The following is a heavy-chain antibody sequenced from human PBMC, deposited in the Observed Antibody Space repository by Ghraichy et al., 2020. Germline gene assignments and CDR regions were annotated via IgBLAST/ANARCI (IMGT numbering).Heavy chain of an antibody. CDR2: INPNSGGT. V-gene: IGHV1-2*06. J-gene: IGHJ3*02. CDR1: GYTFTGYY. Sequence: ASVKVSCKASGYTFTGYYMHWVRQAPGQGLEWMGRINPNSGGTNYAQKFQGRVTMTRDTSISTAYMELSRLRSDDTAVYYCASRKDYGDPGAFDIWGQGTMVTVSS. CDR3: ASRKDYGDPGAFDI. D-gene: IGHD4-17*01.